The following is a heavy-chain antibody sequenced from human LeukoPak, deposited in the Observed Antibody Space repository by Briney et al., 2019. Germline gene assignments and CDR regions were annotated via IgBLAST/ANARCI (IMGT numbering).Heavy chain of an antibody. Sequence: GGSLRLSCAASGFTFSSYGMHWVRQAPGKGLEWVAVISYDGSNKYYADSVKGRFTISRDNSKNTLYLQMNSLRAEDTAVYYCAKGLYYYGSGTSDYWGQGTLVTVSS. D-gene: IGHD3-10*01. CDR3: AKGLYYYGSGTSDY. V-gene: IGHV3-30*18. CDR2: ISYDGSNK. CDR1: GFTFSSYG. J-gene: IGHJ4*02.